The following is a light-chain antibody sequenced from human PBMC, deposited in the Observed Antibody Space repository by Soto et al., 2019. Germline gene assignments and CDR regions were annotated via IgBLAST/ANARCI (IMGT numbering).Light chain of an antibody. CDR3: QQYNNWPPIT. J-gene: IGKJ5*01. V-gene: IGKV3-15*01. Sequence: EIMMTQSPATLSVSPGERATVSCRASQSVRNNLAWYQQRRGQAPRLLIYYASTRATGVPARFSGSGSGTEVTLTITSLQSEDSALYYCQQYNNWPPITFGQGTRLEIK. CDR1: QSVRNN. CDR2: YAS.